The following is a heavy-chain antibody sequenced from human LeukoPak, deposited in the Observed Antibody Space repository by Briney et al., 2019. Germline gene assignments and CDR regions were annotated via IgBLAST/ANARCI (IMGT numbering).Heavy chain of an antibody. V-gene: IGHV4-39*07. Sequence: SETLSLTCTVSGGSIRNLDYHWGWIRQPPGKALEWIGSVYYSGRTYYNPSLRSRVTISVDTSQSQFSLKLTSVTAADTAVYYCARDYRLLYYMDAWGKGTTVTVAS. CDR1: GGSIRNLDYH. CDR2: VYYSGRT. D-gene: IGHD1-26*01. CDR3: ARDYRLLYYMDA. J-gene: IGHJ6*03.